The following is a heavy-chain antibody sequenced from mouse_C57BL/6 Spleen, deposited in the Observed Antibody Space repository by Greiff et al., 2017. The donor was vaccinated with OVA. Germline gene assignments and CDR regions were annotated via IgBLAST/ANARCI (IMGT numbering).Heavy chain of an antibody. Sequence: EVQLQQSGPELVKPGASVKISCKASGYTFTDYYMNWVKQSHGKSLEWIGDINPNNGGTSYNQKFKGKATLTVDQASSTAYMELRSLTSEDSAVYYCARGSIAMDYWGQGTSVTVSS. CDR2: INPNNGGT. V-gene: IGHV1-26*01. J-gene: IGHJ4*01. CDR3: ARGSIAMDY. CDR1: GYTFTDYY.